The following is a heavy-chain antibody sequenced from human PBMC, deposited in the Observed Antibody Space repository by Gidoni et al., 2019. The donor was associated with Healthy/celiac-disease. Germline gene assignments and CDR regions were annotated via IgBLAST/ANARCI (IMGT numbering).Heavy chain of an antibody. CDR2: IWYDGINK. D-gene: IGHD2-21*02. Sequence: QVQLVDSGGGVVQPGRSLRLSCAASGFTFSSYGMHWVLQAPGKGLEWLAVIWYDGINKYYADSVKGRFTISRDNSKNTLDMKMNSLRAEDTAVYYCERAYCGGDCLSDYWGQGTLVTVSS. J-gene: IGHJ4*02. CDR3: ERAYCGGDCLSDY. V-gene: IGHV3-33*01. CDR1: GFTFSSYG.